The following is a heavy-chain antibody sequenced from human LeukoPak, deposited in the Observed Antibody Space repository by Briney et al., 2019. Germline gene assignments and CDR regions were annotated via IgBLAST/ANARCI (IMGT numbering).Heavy chain of an antibody. Sequence: GATVTISCKASRYTFTDYYMHWVQQAPGKGLEWMGRVDPEDGETIYAEKFQGRVTITADTSTDTAYMEVSSLRSEDTAVYYCATGQQQNPDYWGQGTLVTVSS. CDR1: RYTFTDYY. CDR2: VDPEDGET. V-gene: IGHV1-69-2*01. CDR3: ATGQQQNPDY. D-gene: IGHD6-13*01. J-gene: IGHJ4*02.